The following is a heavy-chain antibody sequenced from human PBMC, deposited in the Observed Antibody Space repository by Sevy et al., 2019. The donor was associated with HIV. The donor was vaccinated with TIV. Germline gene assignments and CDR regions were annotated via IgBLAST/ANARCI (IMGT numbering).Heavy chain of an antibody. CDR2: IIPLFDTT. V-gene: IGHV1-69*13. D-gene: IGHD2-21*02. J-gene: IGHJ6*02. Sequence: ASVKVSCKASGGTFSNYAINWVRQAPGQGLEWMGGIIPLFDTTNYAQNFQDRVTITADESTSTAYMELSSLRSEDTAVYFCATDDPPDGGDAVSRRHRYYYYYHMDVWGQGTTVTVSS. CDR3: ATDDPPDGGDAVSRRHRYYYYYHMDV. CDR1: GGTFSNYA.